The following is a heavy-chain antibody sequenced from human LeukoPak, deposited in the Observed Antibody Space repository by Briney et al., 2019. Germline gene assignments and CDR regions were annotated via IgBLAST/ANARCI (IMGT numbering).Heavy chain of an antibody. CDR2: ISSSGSTI. J-gene: IGHJ2*01. V-gene: IGHV3-11*01. Sequence: GGSLRLSCAASGFTFSDYYMSWIRQAPGKGLEWVSYISSSGSTIYYADSVKGRFTTSRDNAKNSLYLQMNSLRAEDTVVYYCARGLRREPWYFDLWGRGTLVTVSS. D-gene: IGHD1-26*01. CDR1: GFTFSDYY. CDR3: ARGLRREPWYFDL.